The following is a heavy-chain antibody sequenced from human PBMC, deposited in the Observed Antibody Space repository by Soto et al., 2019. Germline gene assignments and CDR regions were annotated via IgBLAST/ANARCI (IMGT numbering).Heavy chain of an antibody. CDR2: IYSGGTT. V-gene: IGHV3-53*01. CDR3: ASDYYDVLTGEARKDV. J-gene: IGHJ6*02. D-gene: IGHD3-9*01. CDR1: GFTVSGYY. Sequence: PGGSLRLSCAASGFTVSGYYMSWVRQAPGEGLEWVSGIYSGGTTYYADSVKGRFTISRDNSKNTLYLQMNNLSAEDTAEYYCASDYYDVLTGEARKDVWGQGTTVTVSS.